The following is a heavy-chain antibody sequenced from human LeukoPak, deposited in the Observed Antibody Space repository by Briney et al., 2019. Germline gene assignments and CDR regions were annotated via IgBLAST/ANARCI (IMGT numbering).Heavy chain of an antibody. D-gene: IGHD3-3*01. V-gene: IGHV1-69*13. CDR1: GYTFTNYA. CDR3: ARYFYDRYGMDV. CDR2: IIPIFGTA. Sequence: SVKVSCKAPGYTFTNYAMSWVRQAPGQGLEWMGGIIPIFGTANYAQKFQGRVTITADESTSTAYMELSSLRSEDTAVYYCARYFYDRYGMDVWGQGTTVTVSS. J-gene: IGHJ6*02.